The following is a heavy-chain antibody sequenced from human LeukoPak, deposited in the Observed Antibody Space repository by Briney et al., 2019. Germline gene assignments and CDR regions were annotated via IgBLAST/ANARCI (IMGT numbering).Heavy chain of an antibody. CDR3: EKGGGTMYFDL. CDR2: FSSNGFST. V-gene: IGHV3-43*01. CDR1: GFNYDAYT. J-gene: IGHJ2*01. Sequence: PGGSLRLSCAASGFNYDAYTIHWVRQAPGKSLEWVSLFSSNGFSTFYADSVEGRFTISRDNSKKSLYLQMNSLRTEDTALYYCEKGGGTMYFDLWGRGTLVTVSS. D-gene: IGHD1-1*01.